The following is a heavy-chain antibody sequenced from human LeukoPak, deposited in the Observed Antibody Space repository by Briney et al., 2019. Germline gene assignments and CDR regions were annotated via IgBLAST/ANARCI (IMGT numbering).Heavy chain of an antibody. V-gene: IGHV3-15*01. CDR1: GFTVSDAW. D-gene: IGHD1-26*01. J-gene: IGHJ4*02. Sequence: GESLRLSCAASGFTVSDAWMSWVRQAPGKGLEWVGRIKRKTDGGTTDYAAPVKGRFTISRDDSKNTLYLQMNSLKTEDTAVYFCTTDAAGSASLWGQGTLVTVSS. CDR2: IKRKTDGGTT. CDR3: TTDAAGSASL.